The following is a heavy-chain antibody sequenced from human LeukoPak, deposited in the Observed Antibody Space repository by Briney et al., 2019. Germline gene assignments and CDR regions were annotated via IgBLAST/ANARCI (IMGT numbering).Heavy chain of an antibody. Sequence: PSETLSLTCTVSGGSISNYYWSWIRQPPGRGLEWVGCIHYSGTTNYNPSLKSRVIISLDTSKNQFSLKLSSVTAADTAVYYCARGEWDLLFDYWGQGTLVTVSS. CDR3: ARGEWDLLFDY. V-gene: IGHV4-59*01. CDR1: GGSISNYY. D-gene: IGHD1-26*01. J-gene: IGHJ4*02. CDR2: IHYSGTT.